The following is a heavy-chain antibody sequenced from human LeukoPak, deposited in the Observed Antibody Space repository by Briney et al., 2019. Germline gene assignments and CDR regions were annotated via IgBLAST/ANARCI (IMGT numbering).Heavy chain of an antibody. CDR1: GYTFTGYY. CDR3: ARDSGYSSSWYAT. Sequence: GASVKVSCKASGYTFTGYYMHWVRQAPGQGLEWVGYINPNGGGTTYAQKFQGRVTMTRDTPTSTVYMELSSLRSEDTAVYYCARDSGYSSSWYATWGQGTLVTVSS. D-gene: IGHD6-13*01. J-gene: IGHJ5*02. CDR2: INPNGGGT. V-gene: IGHV1-46*01.